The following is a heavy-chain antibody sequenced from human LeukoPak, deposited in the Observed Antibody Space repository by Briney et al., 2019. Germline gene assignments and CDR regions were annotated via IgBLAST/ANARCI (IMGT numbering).Heavy chain of an antibody. CDR2: IWYDGSNK. CDR3: ARARIIMVRGVPWDYFDY. J-gene: IGHJ4*02. Sequence: GGSLRLSCAASGFTFSSYGMHWVRQAPGKGLEWVAVIWYDGSNKYYADSVKGRFTISRDNSKNTLYLQMNSLRAEDTAVYYCARARIIMVRGVPWDYFDYWGQGTLVTVSS. V-gene: IGHV3-33*01. CDR1: GFTFSSYG. D-gene: IGHD3-10*01.